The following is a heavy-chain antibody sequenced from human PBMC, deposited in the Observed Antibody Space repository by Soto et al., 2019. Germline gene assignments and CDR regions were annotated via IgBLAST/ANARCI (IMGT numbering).Heavy chain of an antibody. CDR1: GGSISSYY. CDR2: IYYSGST. J-gene: IGHJ4*02. V-gene: IGHV4-59*08. D-gene: IGHD3-9*01. Sequence: LSLTCTVSGGSISSYYWSWIRQPPGKGLEWIGYIYYSGSTNYNPSLKSRVTISVDTSKNQFSLKLSSVTAADTAVYYCASSYYDILTGYLGPFFDYWGQGTLVTVSS. CDR3: ASSYYDILTGYLGPFFDY.